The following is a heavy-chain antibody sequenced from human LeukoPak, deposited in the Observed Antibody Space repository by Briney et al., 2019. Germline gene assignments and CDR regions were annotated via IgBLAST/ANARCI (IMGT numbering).Heavy chain of an antibody. D-gene: IGHD1-1*01. CDR2: IYPGDSDT. CDR1: GYSFTSYW. CDR3: ARHETGPYFDY. V-gene: IGHV5-51*01. Sequence: GESLKISCKGSGYSFTSYWIGWVRQMPGKGLEWMGIIYPGDSDTRYGSSFQGQVTIPADKSISTAYLQWSSLKASDTAMYYCARHETGPYFDYWGQGTLVTVSS. J-gene: IGHJ4*02.